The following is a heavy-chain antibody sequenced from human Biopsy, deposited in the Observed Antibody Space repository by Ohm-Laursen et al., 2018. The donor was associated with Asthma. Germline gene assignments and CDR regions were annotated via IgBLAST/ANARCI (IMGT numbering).Heavy chain of an antibody. V-gene: IGHV3-30-3*01. J-gene: IGHJ6*02. Sequence: SLRLSCAASRFTYEMHCVRQAPGKGLEWVAVISYDGSSIYSADSVKGRFTISRDNSKNTLYLQMNSLSAEDTAMYYCARAYSSGWSRGMDVWGQGTTVTVSS. CDR2: ISYDGSSI. CDR3: ARAYSSGWSRGMDV. D-gene: IGHD6-19*01. CDR1: RFTYE.